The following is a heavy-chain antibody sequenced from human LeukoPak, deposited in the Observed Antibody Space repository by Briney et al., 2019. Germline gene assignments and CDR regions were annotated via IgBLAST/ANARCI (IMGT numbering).Heavy chain of an antibody. D-gene: IGHD5-18*01. V-gene: IGHV3-11*04. CDR2: ISSSGNII. CDR3: AREQPPASYWYFDL. Sequence: PGGSLRLSCAASGFTFSDNQMAWIRQAPGKGLEWVSHISSSGNIIYYVDSVKGRFTISRDNSKNTLYLQMNSLRAEDTAVYYCAREQPPASYWYFDLWGRGTLVTVSS. CDR1: GFTFSDNQ. J-gene: IGHJ2*01.